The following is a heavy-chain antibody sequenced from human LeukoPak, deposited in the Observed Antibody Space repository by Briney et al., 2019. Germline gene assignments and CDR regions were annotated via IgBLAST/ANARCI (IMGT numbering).Heavy chain of an antibody. CDR3: AGGFPDIVVVPAAIHYFDY. Sequence: ASVKVSCKASGYTFTSYDINWVRQATGQGLEWMGGIIPIFGTANYAQKFQGRVTITADKSTSTAYMELSSLRSEDTAVYYCAGGFPDIVVVPAAIHYFDYWGQGTLVTVSS. D-gene: IGHD2-2*01. V-gene: IGHV1-69*06. J-gene: IGHJ4*02. CDR1: GYTFTSYD. CDR2: IIPIFGTA.